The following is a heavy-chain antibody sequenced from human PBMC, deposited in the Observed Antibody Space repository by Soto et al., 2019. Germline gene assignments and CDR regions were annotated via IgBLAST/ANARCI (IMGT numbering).Heavy chain of an antibody. CDR2: IYHSGST. CDR3: ARVKVGATGYFDY. V-gene: IGHV4-30-2*01. Sequence: SETLSLTCAVSGGSISSGDYSWSWIRQPPGKGLEWIGYIYHSGSTYYNPSLKSRVTISVDGSKNQFSLKLTSVTAADTAVYYCARVKVGATGYFDYWGQGTLVTVSS. J-gene: IGHJ4*02. CDR1: GGSISSGDYS. D-gene: IGHD1-26*01.